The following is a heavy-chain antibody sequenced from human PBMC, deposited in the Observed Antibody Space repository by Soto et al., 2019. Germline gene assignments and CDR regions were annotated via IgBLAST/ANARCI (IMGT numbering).Heavy chain of an antibody. J-gene: IGHJ4*02. D-gene: IGHD3-22*01. CDR1: GGTYSSYA. Sequence: ASLKVTCQASGGTYSSYAISWVRQAPGQGLEWMGGIIPIFGTANYAQKFQGRVTITADESTSTAYMELSSLRSEDTAVYYCASDSSGYYFSNFDYWGQGTLVTVSS. CDR2: IIPIFGTA. CDR3: ASDSSGYYFSNFDY. V-gene: IGHV1-69*13.